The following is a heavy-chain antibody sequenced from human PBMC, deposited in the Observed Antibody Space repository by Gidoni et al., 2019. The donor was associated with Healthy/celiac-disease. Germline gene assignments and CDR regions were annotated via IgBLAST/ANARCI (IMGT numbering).Heavy chain of an antibody. CDR2: IKSKTDGGTT. J-gene: IGHJ6*02. Sequence: EVQLVESGGGLVKPGGALRLSCASSGLTFSNPWLRFVRQAPGTGLELVGRIKSKTDGGTTDYAAPVKGRFTISRDDSKNTLYLQMNSLKTEDTAVYYCTTGSLWFGELFVYYYGMDVWGQGTTVTVSS. CDR3: TTGSLWFGELFVYYYGMDV. V-gene: IGHV3-15*01. CDR1: GLTFSNPW. D-gene: IGHD3-10*01.